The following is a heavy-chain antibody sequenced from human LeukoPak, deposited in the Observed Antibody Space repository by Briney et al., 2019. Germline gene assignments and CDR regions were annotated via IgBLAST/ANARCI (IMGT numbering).Heavy chain of an antibody. J-gene: IGHJ4*02. Sequence: PSQTLSLTCTVSGGSISSGSYYWSWIRQPAGKGLEWIGRIYTSGSTNYNPSLKSRVTISVDKSKNQFSLKLSSVTAADTAVYYCARLGYCSSTSCYDYWGQGTLVTVSS. V-gene: IGHV4-61*02. D-gene: IGHD2-2*01. CDR3: ARLGYCSSTSCYDY. CDR1: GGSISSGSYY. CDR2: IYTSGST.